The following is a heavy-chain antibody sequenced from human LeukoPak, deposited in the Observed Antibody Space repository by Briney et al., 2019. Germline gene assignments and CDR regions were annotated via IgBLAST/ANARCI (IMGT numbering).Heavy chain of an antibody. D-gene: IGHD2-2*01. J-gene: IGHJ4*02. CDR3: AKNRHRLPSDY. V-gene: IGHV3-23*01. Sequence: GGSLRLSCAASGFTFSSEAMSWVRQAPGKGLEWVSAISVSGGSTYYADSVKGRFTIPRDKSKNTLYLQMDTLRADDTAVYYCAKNRHRLPSDYWGQGTLVTVSS. CDR1: GFTFSSEA. CDR2: ISVSGGST.